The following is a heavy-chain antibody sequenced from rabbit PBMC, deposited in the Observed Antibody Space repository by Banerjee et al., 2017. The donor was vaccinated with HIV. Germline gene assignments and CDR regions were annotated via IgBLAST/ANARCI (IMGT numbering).Heavy chain of an antibody. J-gene: IGHJ4*01. D-gene: IGHD2-1*01. CDR2: IYAGTSGST. V-gene: IGHV1S43*01. CDR1: GFSFSSSYW. Sequence: QEQLVESGGGLVKPGGTLTLTCTASGFSFSSSYWICWVRQAPGKGLEWIACIYAGTSGSTWYASWVNGRFTISRSTSLNTVDLKMTSLTAADTATYFCAREALYGYDDWGGSNLWGPGTLVTVS. CDR3: AREALYGYDDWGGSNL.